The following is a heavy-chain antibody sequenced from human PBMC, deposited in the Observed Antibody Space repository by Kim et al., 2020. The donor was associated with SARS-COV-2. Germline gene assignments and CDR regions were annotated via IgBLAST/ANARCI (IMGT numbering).Heavy chain of an antibody. CDR1: GFTFSDYY. J-gene: IGHJ6*02. V-gene: IGHV3-11*05. CDR3: ARDVGYYGSGSYFPGYYYYGMDV. Sequence: GGSLRLSCAASGFTFSDYYMSWIRQAPGKGLEWVSYISSSSYTNYADSVKGRFTISRDNAKNSLYLQMNSLRAEDTAVYYCARDVGYYGSGSYFPGYYYYGMDVWGQGTTVTVSS. D-gene: IGHD3-10*01. CDR2: ISSSSYT.